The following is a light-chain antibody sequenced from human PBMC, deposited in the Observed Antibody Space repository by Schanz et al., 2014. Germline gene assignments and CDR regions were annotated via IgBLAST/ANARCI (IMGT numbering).Light chain of an antibody. CDR1: QGISTW. Sequence: DIQMTQSPSTLSASIGDRVTITCRASQGISTWLAWYQQKPGKAPKLLIYDASSLESGVPSRFSGSGSGTEFTLTVSSLQPDEFATYYCQQYNSYSWTFGQGTKVEIK. CDR2: DAS. J-gene: IGKJ1*01. CDR3: QQYNSYSWT. V-gene: IGKV1-5*01.